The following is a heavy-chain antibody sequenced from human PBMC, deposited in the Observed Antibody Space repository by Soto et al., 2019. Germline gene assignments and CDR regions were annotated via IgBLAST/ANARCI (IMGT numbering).Heavy chain of an antibody. CDR3: ARLGLHGAGTRPGWFDP. D-gene: IGHD1-1*01. CDR1: GGTFSSYA. CDR2: IIPIFGTA. V-gene: IGHV1-69*06. J-gene: IGHJ5*02. Sequence: QVQLVQSGAEVKKPGSSVKVSCKASGGTFSSYAISWVRQAPGQGLEWMGGIIPIFGTANYAQKFQGRVTITADKSTSTAYMELSSLRSEDTAVYYCARLGLHGAGTRPGWFDPWGQGTLVTVSS.